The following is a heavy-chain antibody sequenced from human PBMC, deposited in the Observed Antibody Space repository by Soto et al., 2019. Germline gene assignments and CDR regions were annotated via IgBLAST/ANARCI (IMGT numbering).Heavy chain of an antibody. Sequence: EVQLVESGGGLVQPGGSLTLSCAGSGFTFSTYWMTWVRRPPGKGLEWVANLDQEGSERYYVDSVRGRFTISRDNAKSSLYLQINGLTVEETDVYYSVCGGNCFVYWVQGTLVTVAP. CDR3: VCGGNCFVY. CDR2: LDQEGSER. J-gene: IGHJ4*02. D-gene: IGHD3-16*01. V-gene: IGHV3-7*01. CDR1: GFTFSTYW.